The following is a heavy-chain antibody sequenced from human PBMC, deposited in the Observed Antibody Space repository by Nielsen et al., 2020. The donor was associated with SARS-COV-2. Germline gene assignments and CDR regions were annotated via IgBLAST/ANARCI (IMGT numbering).Heavy chain of an antibody. CDR3: ARGGYCSSSSCYNAFDV. V-gene: IGHV3-53*04. CDR2: MYSAGTT. J-gene: IGHJ3*01. Sequence: GGSLRLSCAASGFTVSTNYMTWVRQAPGKGLEWVSVMYSAGTTYYADSVKGRFTISRHSSENSLYLQMNSLRADDTALYYCARGGYCSSSSCYNAFDVWGEGTMVLVSS. D-gene: IGHD2-2*03. CDR1: GFTVSTNY.